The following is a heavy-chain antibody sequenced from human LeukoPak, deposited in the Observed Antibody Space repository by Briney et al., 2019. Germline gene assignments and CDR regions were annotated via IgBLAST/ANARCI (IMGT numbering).Heavy chain of an antibody. CDR3: ARWQEWEFDY. D-gene: IGHD1-26*01. J-gene: IGHJ4*02. CDR1: GFTFTSSA. CDR2: IVVGSGNT. V-gene: IGHV1-58*01. Sequence: AASVKVSCKASGFTFTSSAVQWVRQARGQRLEWIGWIVVGSGNTNYAQKLQGRVTMTTDTSTSTAYMELRSLRSDDTAVYYCARWQEWEFDYWGQGTLVTVSS.